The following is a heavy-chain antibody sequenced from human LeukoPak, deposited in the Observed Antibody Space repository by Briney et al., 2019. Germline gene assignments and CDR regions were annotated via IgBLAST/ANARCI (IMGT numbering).Heavy chain of an antibody. Sequence: GGSLRLSCAASGFTFSSYAMSWVRQAPGKGLEWVSPISGSAGSTYYADSVKGRFTISRGNSKNTLYLQMNSLRAEDTAVYYCAKGSEDTVYFDYWGQGTLVTVSS. V-gene: IGHV3-23*01. CDR2: ISGSAGST. CDR1: GFTFSSYA. J-gene: IGHJ4*02. D-gene: IGHD2-15*01. CDR3: AKGSEDTVYFDY.